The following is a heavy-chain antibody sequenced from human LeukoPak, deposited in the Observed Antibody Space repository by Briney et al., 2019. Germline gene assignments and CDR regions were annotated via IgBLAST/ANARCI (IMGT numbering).Heavy chain of an antibody. D-gene: IGHD6-19*01. CDR3: ARVKYSSGRQARYMDV. CDR2: IYYSGST. CDR1: GGSISSANYC. Sequence: KPSETLSLTCIVSGGSISSANYCWSWIRQPAGKGLEWIGSIYYSGSTYYNPSLKSRVTISVDTSKNQFSLKLSSVTAADTAVYYCARVKYSSGRQARYMDVWGKGTTVTVSS. V-gene: IGHV4-39*07. J-gene: IGHJ6*03.